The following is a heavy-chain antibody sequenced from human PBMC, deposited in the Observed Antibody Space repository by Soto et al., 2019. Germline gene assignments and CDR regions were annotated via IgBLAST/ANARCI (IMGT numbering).Heavy chain of an antibody. Sequence: QVPLVQSGAEVKKPGASVKVYCKASGYTFPNYGIGWVRQAPGRGLEWMGWNSAYNGNTTYAQKLQGRVTMTTNVSTRTAYMELRSLRSDDTAVYYCSTRAYAYPLNFAFWGQGILVTVSS. CDR2: NSAYNGNT. J-gene: IGHJ4*02. CDR3: STRAYAYPLNFAF. V-gene: IGHV1-18*01. D-gene: IGHD5-12*01. CDR1: GYTFPNYG.